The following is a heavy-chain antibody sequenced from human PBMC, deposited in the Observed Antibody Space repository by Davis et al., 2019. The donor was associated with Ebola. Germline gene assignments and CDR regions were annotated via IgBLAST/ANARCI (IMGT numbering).Heavy chain of an antibody. Sequence: SETLSLTCTVSGGYISGYYWDWIRQPPGKGLEWIGNIYYSGETYYNPSLKSRVTVSVDTSKNQFSLKLSSVTVADTAVYYCARHSGGHADLPTDALDIWGQGTMVTVSS. CDR1: GGYISGYY. J-gene: IGHJ3*02. D-gene: IGHD2-15*01. CDR2: IYYSGET. CDR3: ARHSGGHADLPTDALDI. V-gene: IGHV4-39*01.